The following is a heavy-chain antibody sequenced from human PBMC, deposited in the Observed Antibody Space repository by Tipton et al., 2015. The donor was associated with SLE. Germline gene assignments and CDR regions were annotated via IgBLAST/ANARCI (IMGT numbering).Heavy chain of an antibody. Sequence: SLRLSCAASGFTFSIYSMNWVRQAPGKGLEWVAVISYDGSNKYYADSVKGRFTISRDNSKNTLYLQMNSLRAEDTAVYYCARDGGISGLNWFDPWGQGTLVTVSS. V-gene: IGHV3-30*03. J-gene: IGHJ5*02. D-gene: IGHD6-19*01. CDR2: ISYDGSNK. CDR3: ARDGGISGLNWFDP. CDR1: GFTFSIYS.